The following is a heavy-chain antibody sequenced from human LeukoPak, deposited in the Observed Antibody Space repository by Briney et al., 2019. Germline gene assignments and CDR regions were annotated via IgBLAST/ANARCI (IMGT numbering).Heavy chain of an antibody. J-gene: IGHJ3*01. CDR2: IYTRGST. D-gene: IGHD5-18*01. V-gene: IGHV4-4*07. Sequence: SETLSLTCTVSVGSISIYYWSWIRQPAGKGLEWIGRIYTRGSTNYTPSLKTRVTISADTSKNQSSLKLSSVTAADTGVYYCARDLRDSYGDTDAFDLWGQGTMVTVSS. CDR1: VGSISIYY. CDR3: ARDLRDSYGDTDAFDL.